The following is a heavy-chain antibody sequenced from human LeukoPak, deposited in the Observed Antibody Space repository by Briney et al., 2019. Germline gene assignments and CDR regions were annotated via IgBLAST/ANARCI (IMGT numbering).Heavy chain of an antibody. CDR3: ARVLSIAAAGDDY. V-gene: IGHV3-30*04. CDR2: ISYDGSNK. Sequence: GGSLRLSCSASGFTFSSCAMHWVRQAPGKGLEWVAVISYDGSNKYYADSVKGRFTISRDNSKNTLYLQMNSLRPEDTAVYYCARVLSIAAAGDDYWGQGTLVTVSS. J-gene: IGHJ4*02. CDR1: GFTFSSCA. D-gene: IGHD6-13*01.